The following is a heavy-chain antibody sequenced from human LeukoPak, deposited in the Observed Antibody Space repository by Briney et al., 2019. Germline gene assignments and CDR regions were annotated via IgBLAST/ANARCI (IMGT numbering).Heavy chain of an antibody. CDR3: ARHESDNHYDFWSGPHYYYYMDV. J-gene: IGHJ6*03. D-gene: IGHD3-3*01. Sequence: SETLSLTCTVSGGSISSSSYYWGWIRQPPGKGLEWIGSIYYSGTTYYNPSLKSRDTISVDTYKNPLSLKRSSVTAADTAVYYCARHESDNHYDFWSGPHYYYYMDVWGKGTTVTVSS. CDR1: GGSISSSSYY. CDR2: IYYSGTT. V-gene: IGHV4-39*01.